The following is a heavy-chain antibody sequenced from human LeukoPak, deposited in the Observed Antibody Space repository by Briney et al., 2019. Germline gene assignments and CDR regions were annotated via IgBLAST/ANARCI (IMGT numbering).Heavy chain of an antibody. D-gene: IGHD2-15*01. CDR2: IYDSGST. Sequence: SQTLSLTCTVSGASIRSGDYYWSWIRQPPGKGLEWIGYIYDSGSTYYNPSLKSRITISVDTSENRFSLKLSSVTATDTAVYYCARDCSGGSCYGAFDIWGQGTMVTVSS. J-gene: IGHJ3*02. CDR1: GASIRSGDYY. CDR3: ARDCSGGSCYGAFDI. V-gene: IGHV4-30-4*01.